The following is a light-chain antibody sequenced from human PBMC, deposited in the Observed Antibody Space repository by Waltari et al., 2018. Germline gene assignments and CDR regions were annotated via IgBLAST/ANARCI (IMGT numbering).Light chain of an antibody. CDR1: SSDIGSYNL. J-gene: IGLJ2*01. CDR2: DVT. CDR3: SSYAGTSTAVL. Sequence: QSALTQPASVSGSPGQSITISCSGTSSDIGSYNLVSWYQQHPGKAPKLLIYDVTERPSGVSYLFSGSKSGNAASLTIAGLQAEDEADYYCSSYAGTSTAVLLGGGTRLTVL. V-gene: IGLV2-23*02.